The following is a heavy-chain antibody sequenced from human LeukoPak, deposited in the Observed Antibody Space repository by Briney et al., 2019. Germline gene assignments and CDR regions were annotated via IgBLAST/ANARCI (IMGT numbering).Heavy chain of an antibody. CDR2: ISPDGSAK. CDR3: ARYFTAVTETLRLDC. D-gene: IGHD6-19*01. J-gene: IGHJ4*02. CDR1: GFTFSSYY. Sequence: GGSLRLSCAASGFTFSSYYMNWVRQAPGKGLEWVATISPDGSAKYYVDSVKGRFTISRDNAKNSLSLRMNSLRAEDTAVYYCARYFTAVTETLRLDCWGQGALVTVSS. V-gene: IGHV3-7*03.